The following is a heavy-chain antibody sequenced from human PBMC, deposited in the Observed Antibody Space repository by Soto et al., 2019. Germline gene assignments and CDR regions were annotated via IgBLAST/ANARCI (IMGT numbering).Heavy chain of an antibody. Sequence: QVQLVESGGGVVQPGRSLRLSCAASGFTFSNYAMHWVRQAPGKGLEWVAVISHDGFNKYYADSVKGRFTISRDSSKNTLYLQRNSLRVEDTAMYSCARDSGSSWYFGMDVWGQGTTVTVSS. V-gene: IGHV3-30-3*01. CDR3: ARDSGSSWYFGMDV. CDR1: GFTFSNYA. CDR2: ISHDGFNK. J-gene: IGHJ6*02. D-gene: IGHD6-13*01.